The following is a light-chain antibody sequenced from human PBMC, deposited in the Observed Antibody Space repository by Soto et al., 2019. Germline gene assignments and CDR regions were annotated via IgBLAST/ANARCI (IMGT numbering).Light chain of an antibody. Sequence: QSVLTQPPSASGTPGQRVTISCSGSSSNIGSNTVSWYQQLPGTAPKLLIYSNNQRPSGVPDRFSGSKSGTSASLAISELQSEDEAHYYCLSWDDSLNGVFGGGTKVTVL. V-gene: IGLV1-44*01. CDR2: SNN. CDR3: LSWDDSLNGV. J-gene: IGLJ3*02. CDR1: SSNIGSNT.